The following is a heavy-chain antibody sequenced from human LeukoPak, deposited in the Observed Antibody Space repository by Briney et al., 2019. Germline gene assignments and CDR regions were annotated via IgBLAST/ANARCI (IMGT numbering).Heavy chain of an antibody. CDR2: INHNEGEK. Sequence: GGSLRLSCAASGFTFSNYWMSWVRQAPGKGLEWVANINHNEGEKYYVDSVKGRFTISRDNAKNSLYLQMSSLRVEDTAVYYCAGKQRYDSGGYYPADYWGQGTLVTVSS. D-gene: IGHD3-22*01. V-gene: IGHV3-7*01. J-gene: IGHJ4*02. CDR3: AGKQRYDSGGYYPADY. CDR1: GFTFSNYW.